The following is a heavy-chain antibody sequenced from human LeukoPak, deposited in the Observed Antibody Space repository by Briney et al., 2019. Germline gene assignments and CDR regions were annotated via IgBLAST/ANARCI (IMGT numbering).Heavy chain of an antibody. D-gene: IGHD3-10*01. V-gene: IGHV4-39*01. Sequence: PSETLSLTCTVSGGSISSSSYYWGWIRQPPGKGLEWIGSIYYSGSTYYNPSLKSRVTISVDTSKNQFSLKLSSVTAADTAVYYCARLFPSEYGSGSSGDYWGQGTLVTVSS. CDR1: GGSISSSSYY. CDR2: IYYSGST. J-gene: IGHJ4*02. CDR3: ARLFPSEYGSGSSGDY.